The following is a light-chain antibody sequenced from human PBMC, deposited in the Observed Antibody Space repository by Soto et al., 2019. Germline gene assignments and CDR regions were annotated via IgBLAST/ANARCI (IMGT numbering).Light chain of an antibody. J-gene: IGLJ1*01. CDR3: CSYIRTSTRYV. CDR1: SIDVGGNNY. Sequence: QSALTQPASVSGSPGQSITISCTGTSIDVGGNNYVSWYQHHPGKARKLMIYDVTARPSGVSNRFSGSKSGNTASLTIFGLQAGDEADYYCCSYIRTSTRYVFGTGTKVTV. CDR2: DVT. V-gene: IGLV2-14*03.